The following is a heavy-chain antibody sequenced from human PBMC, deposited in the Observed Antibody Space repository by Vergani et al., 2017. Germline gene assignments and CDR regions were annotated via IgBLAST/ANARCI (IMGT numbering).Heavy chain of an antibody. D-gene: IGHD3-22*01. V-gene: IGHV4-39*02. J-gene: IGHJ3*01. CDR1: GGSISSGGYY. CDR2: IYYSGST. CDR3: AREFPRKNYYDSSGYQD. Sequence: QVQLQESGPGLVKPSQTLSLTCTVSGGSISSGGYYWGWIRQPPGKGLEWIGSIYYSGSTYYNPSLKSRVTISVDTSKNQFSLKLSSVTAADTAVYYCAREFPRKNYYDSSGYQDWGQGTMVTVSS.